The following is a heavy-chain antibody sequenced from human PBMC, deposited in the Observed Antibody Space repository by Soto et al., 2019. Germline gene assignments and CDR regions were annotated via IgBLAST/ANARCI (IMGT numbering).Heavy chain of an antibody. CDR3: ASQRRWAEVLAQFDY. CDR1: GGTFSSYA. Sequence: QVQLVQSGAEVKKPGSSVKVSCKASGGTFSSYAISWVRQAPGQGLEWMGGIIPIFGTANYAQKFQGRVTITAEESTSTAYMELSSLRSEDTAVYYCASQRRWAEVLAQFDYWGQGTLVTVSS. CDR2: IIPIFGTA. J-gene: IGHJ4*02. V-gene: IGHV1-69*01.